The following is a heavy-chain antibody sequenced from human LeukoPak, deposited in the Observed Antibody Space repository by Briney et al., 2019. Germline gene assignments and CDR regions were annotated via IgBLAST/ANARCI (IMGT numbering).Heavy chain of an antibody. V-gene: IGHV3-23*01. CDR3: AKDEGYSSGWWGDYFDY. Sequence: GGSLRLSCAASGFTFSSYAMSCVRQAPGEGLEWVSAISGSGGSTYYADSVKGRFTISRDNSKNTLYLQMNSLRAEDTAVYYCAKDEGYSSGWWGDYFDYWGQGTLVTVSS. CDR1: GFTFSSYA. J-gene: IGHJ4*02. D-gene: IGHD6-19*01. CDR2: ISGSGGST.